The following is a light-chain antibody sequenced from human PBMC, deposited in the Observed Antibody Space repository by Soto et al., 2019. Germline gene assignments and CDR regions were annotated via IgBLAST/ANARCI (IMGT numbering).Light chain of an antibody. CDR1: SSDIGGYNY. Sequence: QSALTQPRSVSGSPGQSVTISCTGASSDIGGYNYVSWYQHHPGKAPKLMIYDVTKRPSGVPDRFYGSKSGNTASLTISGLQAEDEADYYCCSYAGSYTWVFGGGTKLTVL. CDR2: DVT. V-gene: IGLV2-11*01. J-gene: IGLJ3*02. CDR3: CSYAGSYTWV.